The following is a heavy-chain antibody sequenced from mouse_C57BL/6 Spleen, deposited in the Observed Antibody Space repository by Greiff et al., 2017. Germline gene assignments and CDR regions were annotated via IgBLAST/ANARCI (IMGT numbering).Heavy chain of an antibody. CDR2: ISDGGSYT. Sequence: EVKLVESGGGLVKPGGSLKLSCAASGFTFSSYAMSWVRQTPEKRLEWVATISDGGSYTYYPDNVKGRFTISRDNAKNNLYLQMSHLKSEDTAMYYGARVVTTVVAWYFDVWGTGTTVTVSS. D-gene: IGHD1-1*01. CDR1: GFTFSSYA. CDR3: ARVVTTVVAWYFDV. J-gene: IGHJ1*03. V-gene: IGHV5-4*03.